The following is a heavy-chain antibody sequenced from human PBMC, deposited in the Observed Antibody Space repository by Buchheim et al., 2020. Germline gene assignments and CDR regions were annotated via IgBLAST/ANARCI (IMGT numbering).Heavy chain of an antibody. D-gene: IGHD3-3*01. Sequence: EVQLLESGGGLVQPGGSLRLSCAASGFTFSSYAMSWVRQAPGKGLEWVSAISGSGGSTYYADSVKGRFTISRDNAKNSLYLQMNSLRDEDTAVYYCARDYYDFWSGYYTGQDYWGQGTL. CDR3: ARDYYDFWSGYYTGQDY. V-gene: IGHV3-23*01. J-gene: IGHJ4*02. CDR1: GFTFSSYA. CDR2: ISGSGGST.